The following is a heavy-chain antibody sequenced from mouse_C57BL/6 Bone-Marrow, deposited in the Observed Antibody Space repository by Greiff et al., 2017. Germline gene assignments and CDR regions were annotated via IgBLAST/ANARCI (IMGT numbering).Heavy chain of an antibody. J-gene: IGHJ4*01. Sequence: VKLVESGAELVKPGASVKISCKASGYTFTDYYINWVKQRPGQGLEWIGKIGPGSGSTYYNEKFKGKATLTADKSSSTAYMQLSSLTSDDSAVYFCASYSNYGFYAMDYWGQGTSVTVSS. CDR2: IGPGSGST. CDR1: GYTFTDYY. V-gene: IGHV1-77*01. D-gene: IGHD2-5*01. CDR3: ASYSNYGFYAMDY.